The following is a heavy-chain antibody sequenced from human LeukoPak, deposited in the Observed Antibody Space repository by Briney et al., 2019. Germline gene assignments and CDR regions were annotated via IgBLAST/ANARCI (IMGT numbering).Heavy chain of an antibody. CDR3: ARHGIAAARRIDY. CDR2: IYHSGST. V-gene: IGHV4-30-2*01. Sequence: SETLSLTCTVSSGSISSGGYYWSWIRQPPGKGLEWIGYIYHSGSTYYNPSLKSRVTISVDTSKNQLSLKLNSVTAADTVVYYCARHGIAAARRIDYWGQGTLVTVSS. CDR1: SGSISSGGYY. J-gene: IGHJ4*02. D-gene: IGHD6-13*01.